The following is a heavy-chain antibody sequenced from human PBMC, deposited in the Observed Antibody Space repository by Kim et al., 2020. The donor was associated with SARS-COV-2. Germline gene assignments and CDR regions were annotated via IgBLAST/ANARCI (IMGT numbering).Heavy chain of an antibody. J-gene: IGHJ4*02. CDR3: AKGLLWSNGLDRGIDY. CDR1: GFTFSSYG. D-gene: IGHD2-2*01. V-gene: IGHV3-30*18. CDR2: ISYDGSNK. Sequence: GGSLRLSCAASGFTFSSYGMHWVRQAPGKGLEWVAVISYDGSNKYYADSVKGRFTISRDNSKNTLYLQMNSLRAEDTAVYYCAKGLLWSNGLDRGIDYWGQGTLVTVSS.